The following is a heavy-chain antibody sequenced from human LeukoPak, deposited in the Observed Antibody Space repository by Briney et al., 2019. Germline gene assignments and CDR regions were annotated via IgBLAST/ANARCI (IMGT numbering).Heavy chain of an antibody. J-gene: IGHJ6*03. CDR2: INHSGST. CDR3: ARGPRITIFGVVIRSGYYYYMDV. D-gene: IGHD3-3*01. CDR1: GGSFSGYY. Sequence: SETLSLTCAVYGGSFSGYYWSWIRQPPGKGLEWIGEINHSGSTNYNPSLKSRVTISVDTSKNQFSLKLSSVTAADTAVYYCARGPRITIFGVVIRSGYYYYMDVWGKGTTVTVSS. V-gene: IGHV4-34*01.